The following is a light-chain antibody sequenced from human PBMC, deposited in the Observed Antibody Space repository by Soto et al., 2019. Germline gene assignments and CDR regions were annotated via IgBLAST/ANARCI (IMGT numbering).Light chain of an antibody. Sequence: QSVLTQPRSVSGSPGQSVTISCTGTSSDVGGYNYVSWYQQYPGKAPKLMIYEVSKRPSRVPDRFSGSKSGNTASLTISGVQAEDEADYYCCSCAGRPYVFGTGTKVTVL. V-gene: IGLV2-11*01. CDR3: CSCAGRPYV. CDR2: EVS. CDR1: SSDVGGYNY. J-gene: IGLJ1*01.